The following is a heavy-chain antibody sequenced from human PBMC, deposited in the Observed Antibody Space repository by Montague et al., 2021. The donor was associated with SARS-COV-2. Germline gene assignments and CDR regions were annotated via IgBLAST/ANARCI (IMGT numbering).Heavy chain of an antibody. Sequence: SETLSLTCTVSGDSISSYSWSWIRQPPGKGLEWIDYMYNSENINYNPSLQNRVTISVDTSKGQLSLKLNSVTAADTAVYFCARAIVSGLCSGGSCYKGYYYYMDVWGKGTTVTVSS. D-gene: IGHD2-15*01. CDR3: ARAIVSGLCSGGSCYKGYYYYMDV. J-gene: IGHJ6*03. CDR2: MYNSENI. CDR1: GDSISSYS. V-gene: IGHV4-59*13.